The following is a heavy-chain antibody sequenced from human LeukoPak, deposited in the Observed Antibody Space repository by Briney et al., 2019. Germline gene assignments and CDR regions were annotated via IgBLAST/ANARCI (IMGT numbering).Heavy chain of an antibody. D-gene: IGHD2-2*01. CDR1: GFTFSSYW. V-gene: IGHV3-7*01. J-gene: IGHJ4*02. Sequence: PGGSLRLSCATSGFTFSSYWMSWVRQAPGKGLEWVANIKQDGSEKYCVDSVKGRFTISRDNAKNSLYLQMNSLRADVSAVYYCATSGWYQLHGDYWGQGTLVTVSS. CDR2: IKQDGSEK. CDR3: ATSGWYQLHGDY.